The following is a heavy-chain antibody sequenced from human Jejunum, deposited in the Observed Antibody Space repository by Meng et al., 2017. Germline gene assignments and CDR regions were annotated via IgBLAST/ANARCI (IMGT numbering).Heavy chain of an antibody. CDR3: ANTCCECDGCDRNIER. CDR1: GFTFPPYV. J-gene: IGHJ4*02. V-gene: IGHV3-23*01. D-gene: IGHD1-1*01. Sequence: GGSLRLSCSASGFTFPPYVMTWVRQAPGKGLEWVSSISGSGDDRTFYTDSVEGRFIISRDNSRNTVYLQMTSLRDEDTDVYYCANTCCECDGCDRNIERWGQGTTVTVSS. CDR2: ISGSGDDRT.